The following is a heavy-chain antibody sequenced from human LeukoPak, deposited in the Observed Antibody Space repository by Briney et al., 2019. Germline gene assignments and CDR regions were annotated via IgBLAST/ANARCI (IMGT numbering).Heavy chain of an antibody. Sequence: ASVKISCKASGYTFTGYYMHWVRQAPGQGLEWMGWINPNSGGTNYAQKFQGRVTMTRDTSISTAYMELSRLRSDDTAVYYCARDRYGSGSYYTTLNWFDPWGQGTLVTVSS. CDR3: ARDRYGSGSYYTTLNWFDP. J-gene: IGHJ5*02. CDR2: INPNSGGT. D-gene: IGHD3-10*01. V-gene: IGHV1-2*02. CDR1: GYTFTGYY.